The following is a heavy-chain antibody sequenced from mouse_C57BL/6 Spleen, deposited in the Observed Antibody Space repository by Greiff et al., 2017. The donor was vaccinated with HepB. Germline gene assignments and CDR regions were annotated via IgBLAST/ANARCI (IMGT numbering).Heavy chain of an antibody. CDR3: ARTGIYGNYPYCFDY. CDR1: GYAFSSSW. CDR2: IYPGDGDT. V-gene: IGHV1-82*01. Sequence: QVQLQQSGPELVKPGASVKISCKASGYAFSSSWMNWVKQRPGKGLEWIGRIYPGDGDTNYNGKFKGKATLTADKSSSTAYMQLSSLTSEDSAVYFCARTGIYGNYPYCFDYWGQGTTLTVSS. D-gene: IGHD2-1*01. J-gene: IGHJ2*01.